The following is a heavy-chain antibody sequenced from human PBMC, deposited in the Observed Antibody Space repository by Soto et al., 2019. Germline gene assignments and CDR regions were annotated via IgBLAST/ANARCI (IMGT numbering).Heavy chain of an antibody. J-gene: IGHJ4*02. CDR3: VRGPDYEGYFDY. CDR2: SILPFGTP. Sequence: QVRLVQSGAEVKKTGSSVKVSCEASGTTFSNFAIGWVRQAPGQGLEWMGGSILPFGTPNYAQKFQDRVTISADESMTTAYMELRRLRSGDTAVYYCVRGPDYEGYFDYGGQGTLVTVAS. V-gene: IGHV1-69*12. D-gene: IGHD3-22*01. CDR1: GTTFSNFA.